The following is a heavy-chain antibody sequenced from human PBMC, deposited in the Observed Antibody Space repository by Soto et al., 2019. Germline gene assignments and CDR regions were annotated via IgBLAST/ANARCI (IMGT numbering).Heavy chain of an antibody. J-gene: IGHJ6*03. CDR1: GFTFSSYS. Sequence: GVSLRLSCAASGFTFSSYSMNWVRQAPGKGLEWVSYISSSSSTIYYADSVKGRFTISRDNAKNSLYLQMNSLRAEDTAVYYCARGQDCSGGSCYTWHYYYYMDVWGKGTTVTVSS. CDR2: ISSSSSTI. V-gene: IGHV3-48*01. D-gene: IGHD2-15*01. CDR3: ARGQDCSGGSCYTWHYYYYMDV.